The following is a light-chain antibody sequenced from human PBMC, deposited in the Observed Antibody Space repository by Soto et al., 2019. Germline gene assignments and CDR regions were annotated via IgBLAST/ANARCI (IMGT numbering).Light chain of an antibody. CDR2: DVN. CDR1: SDDIGNFNL. Sequence: QSALTQPASVSGSPGQSITFSCTGSSDDIGNFNLVSWYQQYPGKAPKLILYDVNTRPLGVSDSFSGSKSGKTASLTISGLAAEEAADYHCCSYVGCRWVFGGGTKVTVL. J-gene: IGLJ3*02. V-gene: IGLV2-23*02. CDR3: CSYVGCRWV.